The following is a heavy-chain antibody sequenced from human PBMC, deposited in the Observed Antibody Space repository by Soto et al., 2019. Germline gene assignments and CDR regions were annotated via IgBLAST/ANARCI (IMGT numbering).Heavy chain of an antibody. J-gene: IGHJ5*02. CDR2: INAYNGNT. CDR3: ARVLPPFDP. V-gene: IGHV1-18*01. Sequence: ASLNVSCKASGYTFTSYDNSCLRHAPGQGLEWMGWINAYNGNTNYAQKLQGRVTMTTDTSTSTAYLELRSLRSDDSAVYYCARVLPPFDPWGQGTPVSVSS. CDR1: GYTFTSYD.